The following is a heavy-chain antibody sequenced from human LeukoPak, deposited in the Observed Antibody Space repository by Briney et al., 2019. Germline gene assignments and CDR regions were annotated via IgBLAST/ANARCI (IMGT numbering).Heavy chain of an antibody. Sequence: ASVKVSCKASGGTFSSYAISWVRQAPGQGLEWMGGIIPIFGTANYAQKFQGRVTITADESTSTAYMELSSLRSDDTAVYYCARARYDYVWGSYPLPDYWGQGTLVTVSS. CDR3: ARARYDYVWGSYPLPDY. CDR1: GGTFSSYA. D-gene: IGHD3-16*02. J-gene: IGHJ4*02. V-gene: IGHV1-69*13. CDR2: IIPIFGTA.